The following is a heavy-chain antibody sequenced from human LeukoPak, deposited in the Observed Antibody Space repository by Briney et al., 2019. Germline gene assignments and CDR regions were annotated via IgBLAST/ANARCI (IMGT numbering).Heavy chain of an antibody. CDR1: GYSFTTYW. V-gene: IGHV5-10-1*01. D-gene: IGHD3-10*01. CDR3: ARLPVYGSGSFQNSFDY. CDR2: IDPSDSYT. Sequence: GESLKISCKGSGYSFTTYWITWVRQMPGKGLEWMGRIDPSDSYTNYSPSFQGHVTISADKSIGTAYLQWSSLKASDTAMYYCARLPVYGSGSFQNSFDYWGQGTLVTVSS. J-gene: IGHJ4*02.